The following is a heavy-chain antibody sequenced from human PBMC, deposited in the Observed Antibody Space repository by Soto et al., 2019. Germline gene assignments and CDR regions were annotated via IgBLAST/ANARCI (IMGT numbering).Heavy chain of an antibody. CDR2: IWFDGSTK. CDR1: GFTFSDYG. CDR3: ARVGVADYLNCFDS. Sequence: QVQLVESGGGVVQPGRSLRLSCAVSGFTFSDYGMYWVRQAPGKGLEWVAMIWFDGSTKHYADSVKGRFTISRDNSKNTLYLQMNSLRAEDTAVYYCARVGVADYLNCFDSWGQGTQVTVSS. D-gene: IGHD4-17*01. J-gene: IGHJ4*02. V-gene: IGHV3-33*01.